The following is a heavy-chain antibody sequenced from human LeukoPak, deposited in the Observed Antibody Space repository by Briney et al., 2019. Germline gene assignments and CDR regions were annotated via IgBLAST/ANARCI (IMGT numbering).Heavy chain of an antibody. CDR2: IWHDGSNK. CDR1: GFSLSSYG. Sequence: GRSLRLSCTASGFSLSSYGMHWVRQAPGKGLEWVAVIWHDGSNKIYADSVKGRFTISRDNSKNTLFLQVISLRAEDTAVYYCARDSRDAYFEYWGQGTLVTVSS. D-gene: IGHD5-24*01. V-gene: IGHV3-33*01. J-gene: IGHJ4*02. CDR3: ARDSRDAYFEY.